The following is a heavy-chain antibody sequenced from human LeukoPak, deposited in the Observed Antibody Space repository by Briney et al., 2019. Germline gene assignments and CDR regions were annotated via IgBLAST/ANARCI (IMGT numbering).Heavy chain of an antibody. Sequence: PSETLSLTCTVSGYSISSGYYWGWIRQPPGKGLEWIGSIYHSGSTDYNPSLKSRVTISVDTSKNQFSLKLSSVTAADTAVYYCARRAFSGRYDYYYYMDVWGKGTTVTISS. CDR1: GYSISSGYY. CDR2: IYHSGST. D-gene: IGHD3-16*01. V-gene: IGHV4-38-2*02. J-gene: IGHJ6*03. CDR3: ARRAFSGRYDYYYYMDV.